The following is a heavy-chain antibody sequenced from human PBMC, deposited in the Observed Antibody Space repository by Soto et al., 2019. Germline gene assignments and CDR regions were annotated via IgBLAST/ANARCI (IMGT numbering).Heavy chain of an antibody. CDR1: GDTFSFYT. Sequence: QVQLVQSGAEVKKPGSSVKVSCKASGDTFSFYTINWVRQAPGLGLEWMGRVNPIVSMSNYAQKFQGRVTITEDKSTNTAYIQLSCLRSEDTAIYYCAASYGSGYRAFDYWGQGALVTVSS. D-gene: IGHD3-10*01. J-gene: IGHJ4*02. V-gene: IGHV1-69*02. CDR3: AASYGSGYRAFDY. CDR2: VNPIVSMS.